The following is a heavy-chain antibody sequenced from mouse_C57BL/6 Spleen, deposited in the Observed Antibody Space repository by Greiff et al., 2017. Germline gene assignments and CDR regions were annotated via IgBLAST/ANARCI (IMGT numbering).Heavy chain of an antibody. CDR1: GFTFSSYG. D-gene: IGHD2-5*01. V-gene: IGHV5-6*01. CDR3: ARHDYSNYDYYAMDY. CDR2: ISSGGSYT. Sequence: EVQRVESGGDLVKPGGSLKLSCAASGFTFSSYGMSWVRQTPDKRLEWVATISSGGSYTYYPDSVKGRFTISRDNAKNTLYLQMSSLKSEDTAMYYCARHDYSNYDYYAMDYWGQGTSVTVSS. J-gene: IGHJ4*01.